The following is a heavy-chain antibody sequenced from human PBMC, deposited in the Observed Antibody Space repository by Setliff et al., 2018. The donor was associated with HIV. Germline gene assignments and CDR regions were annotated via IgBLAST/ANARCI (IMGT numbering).Heavy chain of an antibody. V-gene: IGHV3-7*03. CDR2: IKEDGSEK. D-gene: IGHD2-15*01. CDR3: ARGFCSGGSCYYFPPLDC. J-gene: IGHJ4*02. Sequence: PGGSLRLSCAASGFSFSSYWMSWVRQAPGKGLEWVANIKEDGSEKYYVDSVRGRFTISRDNAKNSLYLQMNSLRVEDTALYYCARGFCSGGSCYYFPPLDCWGQGTLVTVS. CDR1: GFSFSSYW.